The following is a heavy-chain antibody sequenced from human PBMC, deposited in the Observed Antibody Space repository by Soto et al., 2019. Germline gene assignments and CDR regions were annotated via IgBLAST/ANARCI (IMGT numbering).Heavy chain of an antibody. CDR2: MNPNSGNA. CDR1: GYTFTSYD. J-gene: IGHJ5*02. D-gene: IGHD3-9*01. CDR3: ARGKNDILTGSRFDP. V-gene: IGHV1-8*01. Sequence: ASVKVSCKASGYTFTSYDINWVRQATGQGLEWMGWMNPNSGNAGYAQKFQGRVTMTRNTSISTAYMELSSLRSEDTAVYYCARGKNDILTGSRFDPWGQGTLVTVSS.